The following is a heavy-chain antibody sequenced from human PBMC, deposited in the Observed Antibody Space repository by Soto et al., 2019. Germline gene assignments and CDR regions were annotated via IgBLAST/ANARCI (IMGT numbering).Heavy chain of an antibody. D-gene: IGHD2-15*01. J-gene: IGHJ3*02. CDR1: SGSISSSNW. CDR2: IYHSGST. CDR3: ARGVDIAATIYCSGGSCSNHAFDI. V-gene: IGHV4-4*02. Sequence: QVQLQESGPGLVKPSGTLSLTCAVSSGSISSSNWWSWVRQPPGKGLEWIGEIYHSGSTNYNPSLKSRVTISVDKSKNQFSLKLSSVTAADTAVYYCARGVDIAATIYCSGGSCSNHAFDIWGQGTMVTVSS.